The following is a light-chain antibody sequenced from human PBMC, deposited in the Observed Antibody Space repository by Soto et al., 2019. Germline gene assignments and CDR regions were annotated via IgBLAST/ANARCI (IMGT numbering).Light chain of an antibody. CDR2: AAS. CDR1: QGIRNY. V-gene: IGKV1-27*01. Sequence: DIQMTQSPSSLSASVGDRVTITCRASQGIRNYLAWYQQKPGKVPKLLIYAASTLQSGVPSRFSGSGSGTDFTLTINSLQPEDVATYYFQKSNSAPFTFGPGTKVDIK. J-gene: IGKJ3*01. CDR3: QKSNSAPFT.